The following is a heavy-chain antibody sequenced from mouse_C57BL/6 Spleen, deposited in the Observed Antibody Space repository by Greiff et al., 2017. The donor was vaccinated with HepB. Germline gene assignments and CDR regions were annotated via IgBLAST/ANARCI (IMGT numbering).Heavy chain of an antibody. V-gene: IGHV5-4*01. CDR1: GFTFSSYA. Sequence: EVHLVESGGGLVKPGGSLKLSCAASGFTFSSYAMSWVRQTPEKRLEWVATISDGGSYTYYPDNVKGRFTISRDNAKNNLYLQMSHLKSEDTAMYYCARDGSSYWYFDVWGTGTTVTVSS. CDR2: ISDGGSYT. D-gene: IGHD1-1*01. CDR3: ARDGSSYWYFDV. J-gene: IGHJ1*03.